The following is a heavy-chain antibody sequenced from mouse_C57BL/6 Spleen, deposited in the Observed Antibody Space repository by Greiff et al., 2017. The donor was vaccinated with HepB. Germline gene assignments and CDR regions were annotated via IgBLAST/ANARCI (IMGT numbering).Heavy chain of an antibody. CDR2: INPGSGGT. CDR3: ARGYYGSSYDFDY. Sequence: QVQLKQSGAELVRPGTSVKVSCKASGYAFTNYLIEWVKQRPGQGLEWIGVINPGSGGTNYNEKFKGKATLTADKSSSTAYMQLSSLTSEDSAVYFCARGYYGSSYDFDYWGQGTTLTVSS. V-gene: IGHV1-54*01. CDR1: GYAFTNYL. D-gene: IGHD1-1*01. J-gene: IGHJ2*01.